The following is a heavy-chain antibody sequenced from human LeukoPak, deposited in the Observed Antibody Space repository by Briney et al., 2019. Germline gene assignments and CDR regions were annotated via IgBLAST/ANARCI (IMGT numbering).Heavy chain of an antibody. CDR1: GYTFTSYG. D-gene: IGHD6-13*01. J-gene: IGHJ4*02. Sequence: ASVKVSCKASGYTFTSYGISWVRQAPGQGLEWMGWISAYNGNTNYAQKLQGRVTMTTDTSTSTAYMELRSLRSGDTAVYYCARGAAAAGRGHFDYWGQGTLVTVSS. V-gene: IGHV1-18*01. CDR3: ARGAAAAGRGHFDY. CDR2: ISAYNGNT.